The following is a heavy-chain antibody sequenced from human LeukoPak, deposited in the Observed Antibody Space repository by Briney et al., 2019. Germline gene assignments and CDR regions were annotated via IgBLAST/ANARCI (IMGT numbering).Heavy chain of an antibody. CDR2: FYYTGST. CDR1: GGSISSSGYY. CDR3: ARHSRSGYGDYESAFDI. D-gene: IGHD5-12*01. J-gene: IGHJ3*02. Sequence: SETLSLTYIVSGGSISSSGYYWDWIRQPPGKGLEWIGNFYYTGSTYYNPSLKSRITISVDTSKNQFSLKLRSVTAADTAVYYCARHSRSGYGDYESAFDIWGQGTMVTVSS. V-gene: IGHV4-39*01.